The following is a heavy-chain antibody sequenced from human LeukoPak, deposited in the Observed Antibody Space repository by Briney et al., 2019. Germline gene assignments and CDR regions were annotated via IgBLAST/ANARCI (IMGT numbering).Heavy chain of an antibody. CDR1: GYTFTSYY. J-gene: IGHJ4*02. CDR3: ARWYYGSGSYVDY. CDR2: INPNSGGT. V-gene: IGHV1-2*02. D-gene: IGHD3-10*01. Sequence: GASVKVSCKASGYTFTSYYMHWVRQAPGQGLEWMGWINPNSGGTNYAQKFQGRVTMTRDTSISTAYMELSRLRSDDTAVYYCARWYYGSGSYVDYWDQGTLVTVSS.